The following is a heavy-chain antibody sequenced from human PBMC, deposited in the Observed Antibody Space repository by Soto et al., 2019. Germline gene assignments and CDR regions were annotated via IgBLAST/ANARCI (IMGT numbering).Heavy chain of an antibody. J-gene: IGHJ4*02. D-gene: IGHD5-18*01. CDR3: ARDHPHSYGVYYFDY. Sequence: SETLSLTCSVSGGSISSGYWTWIRHPPGKGLEWIGYIYLGGSINYNPSLQNRVTISIDTSKNQVSLNVNSVTAADTAVYYCARDHPHSYGVYYFDYWGQGTPVTVSS. V-gene: IGHV4-59*01. CDR1: GGSISSGY. CDR2: IYLGGSI.